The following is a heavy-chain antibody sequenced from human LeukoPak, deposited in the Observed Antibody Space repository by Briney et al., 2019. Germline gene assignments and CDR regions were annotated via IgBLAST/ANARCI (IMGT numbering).Heavy chain of an antibody. CDR2: IYYSGST. CDR1: GGSISSGDYY. D-gene: IGHD2-2*01. J-gene: IGHJ5*02. V-gene: IGHV4-30-4*08. Sequence: PSQTLSLXCTVSGGSISSGDYYWSWNRQPPGKGPEWIGYIYYSGSTYYNPSLKSRVTISVDTSKNQFSLKLSSVTAADTAVYYCARDRGYCSSTSCYNWFDPWGQGTLVTVSS. CDR3: ARDRGYCSSTSCYNWFDP.